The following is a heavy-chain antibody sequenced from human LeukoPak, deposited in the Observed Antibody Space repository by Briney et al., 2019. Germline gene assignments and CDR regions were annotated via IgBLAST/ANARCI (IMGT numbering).Heavy chain of an antibody. J-gene: IGHJ4*02. Sequence: GGSLRLSCAASGFTFSSYAMHWVRQAPGKGLEWVAVISYDGSNKYYADSVKGRFTISRDNSKNTLYLQMNSLRAEDTAVYYCAKDSSAGYYDSSGYYFFRYWGQGTLVTVSS. CDR2: ISYDGSNK. CDR1: GFTFSSYA. CDR3: AKDSSAGYYDSSGYYFFRY. V-gene: IGHV3-30*04. D-gene: IGHD3-22*01.